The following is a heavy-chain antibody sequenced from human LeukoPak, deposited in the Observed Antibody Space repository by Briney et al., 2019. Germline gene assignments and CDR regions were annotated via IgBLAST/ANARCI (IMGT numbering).Heavy chain of an antibody. CDR3: AKDGSRDYYDSSGTYFDY. J-gene: IGHJ4*02. CDR1: GFTFSSYG. V-gene: IGHV3-30*02. Sequence: GGSLRLSCAASGFTFSSYGMHWVRQAPGKGLEWVAFIRYDGSNKYYADSVKGRFTISRDSSKNTLYLQMNSLRAEDTAVYYCAKDGSRDYYDSSGTYFDYWGQGTLVTVSS. D-gene: IGHD3-22*01. CDR2: IRYDGSNK.